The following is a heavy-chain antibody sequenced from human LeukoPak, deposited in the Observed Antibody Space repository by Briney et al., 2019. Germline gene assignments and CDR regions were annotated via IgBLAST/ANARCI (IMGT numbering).Heavy chain of an antibody. J-gene: IGHJ4*02. CDR1: GFTFSTYN. CDR2: ISSSSRTI. Sequence: GGSLRLSCAASGFTFSTYNMNWVRQAPGKGLEWVSYISSSSRTIYYADSMKGRFTISRDNAKNSLYLQMNSLRAEDTAVYYCATSGSYYDHFDYWGQGTLVTVSS. V-gene: IGHV3-48*01. D-gene: IGHD1-26*01. CDR3: ATSGSYYDHFDY.